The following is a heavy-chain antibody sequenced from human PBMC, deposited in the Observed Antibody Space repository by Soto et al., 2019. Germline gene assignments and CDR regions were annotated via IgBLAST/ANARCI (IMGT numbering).Heavy chain of an antibody. J-gene: IGHJ4*01. D-gene: IGHD5-18*01. CDR3: AREWDKATVPGADY. V-gene: IGHV1-2*02. CDR2: INPKSGDT. CDR1: GYTFTGYY. Sequence: GASVKVSCKASGYTFTGYYIHWVRQAPGQGLEWMGCINPKSGDTDYSQKFQGRVTLTRDTSISTVYMEVSSLTSDDTAVYFCAREWDKATVPGADYWGQGTLVTVS.